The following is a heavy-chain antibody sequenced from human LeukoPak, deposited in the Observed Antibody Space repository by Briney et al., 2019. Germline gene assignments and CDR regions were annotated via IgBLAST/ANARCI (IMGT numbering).Heavy chain of an antibody. CDR3: AGARRSWGGYYNDY. D-gene: IGHD3-3*01. CDR2: IYHSGST. V-gene: IGHV4-59*12. CDR1: GGSISTYY. J-gene: IGHJ4*02. Sequence: SETLSLTCTVSGGSISTYYWSWIRQPPGKGLEWIGYIYHSGSTNYNPSLKSRVTISVDTSENQFSLKLSSVTAADTGVYYCAGARRSWGGYYNDYRGQGTLVTVSS.